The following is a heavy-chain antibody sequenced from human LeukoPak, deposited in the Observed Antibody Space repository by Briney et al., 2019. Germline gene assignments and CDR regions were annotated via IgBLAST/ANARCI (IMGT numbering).Heavy chain of an antibody. V-gene: IGHV6-1*01. J-gene: IGHJ4*02. CDR1: GDSVSSNSAA. CDR2: TYYRSKWCN. Sequence: SQTLSLTCAISGDSVSSNSAAWNWIRQSPSRGLEWLGRTYYRSKWCNDYAVSVKSRITINPDTSKNQFSLQLNSATPEDTAVYYCARNLRSAAGTDFDYWGQGTLVTVSS. CDR3: ARNLRSAAGTDFDY. D-gene: IGHD6-13*01.